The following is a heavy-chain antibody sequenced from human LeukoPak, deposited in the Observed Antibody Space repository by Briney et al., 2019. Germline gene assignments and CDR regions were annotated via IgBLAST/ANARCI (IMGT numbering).Heavy chain of an antibody. Sequence: GESLKISCKCSGYSFTNYWIGWVRQMPGKGLEWMGIIFPGDSDTRYSPSFQDQVTISADKSISTAYLQWNSLKASDTAIYYCAKLYSGRVDYWGQGTLVSVS. CDR2: IFPGDSDT. CDR1: GYSFTNYW. V-gene: IGHV5-51*01. J-gene: IGHJ4*02. D-gene: IGHD1-26*01. CDR3: AKLYSGRVDY.